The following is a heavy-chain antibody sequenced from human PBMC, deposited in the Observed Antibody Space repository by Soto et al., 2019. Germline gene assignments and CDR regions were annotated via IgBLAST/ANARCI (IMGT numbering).Heavy chain of an antibody. D-gene: IGHD1-26*01. Sequence: QVQLVQSGAEVKKPGASVKVSCRTSGYTFTSYGISWVRQAPGQGLEWMGWISVHNGNTNYGQKFQGRVTMSTDTTTNTAYMGRRSRRSDDTAVYYCARAYFSAIDYGGRGGLVTVSS. CDR1: GYTFTSYG. J-gene: IGHJ4*02. CDR2: ISVHNGNT. V-gene: IGHV1-18*04. CDR3: ARAYFSAIDY.